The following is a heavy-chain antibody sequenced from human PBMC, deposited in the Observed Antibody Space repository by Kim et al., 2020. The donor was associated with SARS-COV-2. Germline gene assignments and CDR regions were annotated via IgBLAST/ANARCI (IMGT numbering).Heavy chain of an antibody. D-gene: IGHD6-19*01. CDR3: ARQGMDSGWYADFDY. Sequence: PSLRSRVIISVDTSKNQSSLKLSSVTAADTAVYYCARQGMDSGWYADFDYWGQGTLVTVSS. J-gene: IGHJ4*02. V-gene: IGHV4-59*08.